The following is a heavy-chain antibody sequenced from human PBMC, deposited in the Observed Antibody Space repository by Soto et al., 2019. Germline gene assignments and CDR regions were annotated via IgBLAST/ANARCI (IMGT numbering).Heavy chain of an antibody. V-gene: IGHV1-18*04. D-gene: IGHD5-18*01. CDR2: ISTHNDNT. CDR3: ARDGYGDDPLDY. Sequence: QVQLVQSGAEVKKPGASVKVSCKSSGYTFSNYGISWVRLAPGQGLEWMGWISTHNDNTHYAQKFQGRVTVTTDTSTSTAYMELRILTSDDTAVYFCARDGYGDDPLDYWGQGTPVTVSS. CDR1: GYTFSNYG. J-gene: IGHJ4*02.